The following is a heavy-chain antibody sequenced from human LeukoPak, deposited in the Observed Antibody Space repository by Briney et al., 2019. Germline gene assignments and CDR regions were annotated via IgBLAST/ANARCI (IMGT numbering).Heavy chain of an antibody. CDR1: GGSISNYH. J-gene: IGHJ3*02. CDR3: ARHLGGSGSHDAFDI. Sequence: SETLSLTCIVSGGSISNYHWSWIRQPPGKGLEWIGYIYYSGISTYNPSLKTRVSISVDTSKNQFSLKLNSVTAADTAVYYCARHLGGSGSHDAFDIWGQGTMVTVSS. CDR2: IYYSGIS. V-gene: IGHV4-59*01. D-gene: IGHD3-10*01.